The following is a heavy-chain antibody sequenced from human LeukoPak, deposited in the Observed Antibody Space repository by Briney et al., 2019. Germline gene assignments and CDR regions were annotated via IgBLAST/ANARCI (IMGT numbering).Heavy chain of an antibody. V-gene: IGHV4-34*01. CDR1: DGSFSGYY. Sequence: PSETLSLTCAVYDGSFSGYYWSWIRQPPGKGLEWIGEINHSGSTNYNPSLKSRVTISVDTSKNQFSLKLSSVTAADTAVYYCARDRDHDSSGYYLDYWGQGTLVTVSS. CDR3: ARDRDHDSSGYYLDY. D-gene: IGHD3-22*01. J-gene: IGHJ4*02. CDR2: INHSGST.